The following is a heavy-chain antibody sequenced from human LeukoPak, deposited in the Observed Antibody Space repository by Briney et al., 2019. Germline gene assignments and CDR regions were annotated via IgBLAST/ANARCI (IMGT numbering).Heavy chain of an antibody. CDR1: GFTYSSYA. V-gene: IGHV3-23*01. J-gene: IGHJ4*02. CDR3: AKEIRWSGSYFRG. D-gene: IGHD1-26*01. CDR2: ISGSGGST. Sequence: HPGGSLRLSCAASGFTYSSYAMSWVRQAPGKGLEWVSAISGSGGSTYYADSVKGRFTISRDNSKNTLYLQMNSLRAEDTAVYYCAKEIRWSGSYFRGWGQGTLVTVSS.